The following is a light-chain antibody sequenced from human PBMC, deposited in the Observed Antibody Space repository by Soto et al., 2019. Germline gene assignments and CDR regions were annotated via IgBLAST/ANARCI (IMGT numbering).Light chain of an antibody. CDR3: QHYNSYSEA. CDR2: KAS. J-gene: IGKJ1*01. V-gene: IGKV1-5*03. CDR1: QTISSW. Sequence: IRMTQSPSSFSASTGDRVTITCRASQTISSWWAWYQQKPGKAPKLLIYKASTLKSGVPSRFSGSGSGTEFTLTISSLQPDDFVTYYCQHYNSYSEAFGQGTKVDIK.